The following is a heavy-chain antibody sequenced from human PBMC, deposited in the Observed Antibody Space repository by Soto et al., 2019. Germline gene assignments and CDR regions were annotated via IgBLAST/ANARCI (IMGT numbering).Heavy chain of an antibody. CDR3: ASGRGGYYYAMDV. CDR1: GGSISSSNW. CDR2: IYHSGST. D-gene: IGHD3-10*01. V-gene: IGHV4-4*02. Sequence: QVQLQESGPGLVKPSGTLSLTCAVSGGSISSSNWWSWVRQPPGKGLEWIGEIYHSGSTNYNPSLKGRVTISVDKSTNQFSLKRSSVTAADTAVYYCASGRGGYYYAMDVWGQGTTVTVSS. J-gene: IGHJ6*02.